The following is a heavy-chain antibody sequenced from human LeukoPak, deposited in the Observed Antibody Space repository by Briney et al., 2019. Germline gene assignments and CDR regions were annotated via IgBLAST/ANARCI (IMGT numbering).Heavy chain of an antibody. J-gene: IGHJ4*02. CDR1: GLSFSNYW. D-gene: IGHD3-22*01. CDR3: AKDLSYYDSSGYYTY. V-gene: IGHV3-23*01. CDR2: ISGSGGST. Sequence: GGSLRLSCAASGLSFSNYWMSWVRQAPGKGLEWVSAISGSGGSTYYADSVKGRFTISRDNSKNTLYLQMNSLRAEDTAVYYCAKDLSYYDSSGYYTYWGQGTLVTVSS.